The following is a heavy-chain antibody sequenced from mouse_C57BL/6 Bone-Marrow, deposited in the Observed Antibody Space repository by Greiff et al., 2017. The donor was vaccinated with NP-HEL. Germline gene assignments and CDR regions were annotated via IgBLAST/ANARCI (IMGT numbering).Heavy chain of an antibody. CDR2: ISNGGGST. CDR1: GFTFSDSY. V-gene: IGHV5-12*01. CDR3: ARHGRYYAMDY. J-gene: IGHJ4*01. Sequence: EVMLVESGGGLVQPGGSLQLSCAASGFTFSDSYMYWVRQTPEKRLEWVAYISNGGGSTYYPDTVKGRFTISRENAKNTLYLQMGRLKSEDTAMYYCARHGRYYAMDYWGQGTSVTVSS.